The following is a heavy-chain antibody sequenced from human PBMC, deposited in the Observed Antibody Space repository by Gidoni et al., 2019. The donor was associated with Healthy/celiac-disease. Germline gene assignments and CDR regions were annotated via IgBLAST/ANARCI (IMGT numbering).Heavy chain of an antibody. V-gene: IGHV3-33*01. CDR1: GFTFSSYG. CDR3: ARDRRALEWLAVYGMDV. J-gene: IGHJ6*02. CDR2: IWYDGSNK. D-gene: IGHD3-3*01. Sequence: QVQLVESGGGVVQPGRSLRLSCAASGFTFSSYGMHWVRQAPGKGLEWVAVIWYDGSNKYYADSVKGRFTISRDNSKNTLYLQMNSLRAEDTAVYYCARDRRALEWLAVYGMDVWGQGTTVTVSS.